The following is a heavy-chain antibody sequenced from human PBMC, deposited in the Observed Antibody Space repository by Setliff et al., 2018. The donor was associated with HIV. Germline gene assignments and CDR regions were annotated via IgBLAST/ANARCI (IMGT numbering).Heavy chain of an antibody. D-gene: IGHD5-18*01. J-gene: IGHJ3*02. V-gene: IGHV4-59*01. CDR2: IYYSGST. Sequence: LSLTCTVSGGSISNYYWSWIRQPPGKGLECIGYIYYSGSTNYNPSLRSRVTISVDTSQKQFSLKLNSVTAADTAVYYCARSVDTAIADAFDIWGQGTMVTVSS. CDR1: GGSISNYY. CDR3: ARSVDTAIADAFDI.